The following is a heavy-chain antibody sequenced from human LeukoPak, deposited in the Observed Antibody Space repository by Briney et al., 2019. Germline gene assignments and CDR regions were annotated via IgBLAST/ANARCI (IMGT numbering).Heavy chain of an antibody. CDR3: ARIASGSYTDY. CDR2: ISGSGGTT. J-gene: IGHJ4*02. V-gene: IGHV3-23*01. Sequence: GRCLTLSCAASGFTFSSYAMTSVRQDAGKGLEWVSAISGSGGTTIYADSVKGPFTMSRDNSKSTLFLQMNSLRGEDTAVYYCARIASGSYTDYWGQGTLVTVSS. D-gene: IGHD3-10*01. CDR1: GFTFSSYA.